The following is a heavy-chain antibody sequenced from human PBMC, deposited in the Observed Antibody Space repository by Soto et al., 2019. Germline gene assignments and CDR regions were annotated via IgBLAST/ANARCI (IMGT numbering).Heavy chain of an antibody. CDR2: IDSDGSRI. CDR3: VRTSLVVAVATRGDF. CDR1: GFTFSNYW. V-gene: IGHV3-74*03. D-gene: IGHD2-15*01. J-gene: IGHJ4*02. Sequence: EVQLVESGGGLVQPGESLRLSCAASGFTFSNYWMHWVRQAPGKGLVWVSRIDSDGSRITYADFVKGRFTISSDNAKNTVYLHMNSLTAEDTAVYYCVRTSLVVAVATRGDFWCQGTLVTVSS.